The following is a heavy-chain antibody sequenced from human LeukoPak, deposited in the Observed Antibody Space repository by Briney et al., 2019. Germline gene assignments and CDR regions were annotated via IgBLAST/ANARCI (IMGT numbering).Heavy chain of an antibody. D-gene: IGHD6-13*01. Sequence: PSETLSLTCTVSGGSISSYYWSWIRQPPGKGLEWIGYIFYSGGTNYNPSLKSRVTISVDTSKNQFSLTLSSVTAADTAVYYCARRNVYSSSWDYFDYWGQGTLVTVSS. J-gene: IGHJ4*02. V-gene: IGHV4-59*08. CDR2: IFYSGGT. CDR3: ARRNVYSSSWDYFDY. CDR1: GGSISSYY.